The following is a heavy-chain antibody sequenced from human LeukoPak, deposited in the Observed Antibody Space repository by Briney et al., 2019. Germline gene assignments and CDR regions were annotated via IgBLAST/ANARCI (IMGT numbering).Heavy chain of an antibody. CDR1: GFTFTSSA. D-gene: IGHD2-15*01. CDR2: IVVGSGNT. CDR3: AASPGYCSGGSCYNDAFDI. V-gene: IGHV1-58*02. Sequence: PGTSVKVSCKAAGFTFTSSAMQWVRQARGQRLEGIGWIVVGSGNTNYAQKFQERVTITRDMSTSTAYMELSSLRSEDTAVYYCAASPGYCSGGSCYNDAFDIWGQGTIVTLSS. J-gene: IGHJ3*02.